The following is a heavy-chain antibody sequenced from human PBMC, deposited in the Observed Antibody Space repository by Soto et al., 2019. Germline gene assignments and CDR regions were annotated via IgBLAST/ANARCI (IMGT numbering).Heavy chain of an antibody. CDR3: ARDILKAIAHIVVVTPLLN. CDR1: GFTFSSYA. CDR2: ISYDGSNK. Sequence: GGSLRLSCAASGFTFSSYAMHWVRQAPGKGLEWVAVISYDGSNKYYADSVKGRFTISRDNSKNTLYLQMNSLRAEDTAVYYCARDILKAIAHIVVVTPLLNWGQGTLVTVSS. D-gene: IGHD2-21*02. J-gene: IGHJ4*02. V-gene: IGHV3-30-3*01.